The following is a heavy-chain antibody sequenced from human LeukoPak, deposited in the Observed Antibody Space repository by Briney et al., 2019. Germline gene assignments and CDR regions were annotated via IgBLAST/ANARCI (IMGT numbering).Heavy chain of an antibody. J-gene: IGHJ4*02. Sequence: SETLSLTCTVSGDSISSGNYWGWIRQPPGKGLEWIGSIFHTGSTYFNLSLKSRVTISVDTSKNQFSLKLSSVTAADTAVYYCARESAGYSSGWYYYFDYWGQGTLVTVSS. CDR1: GDSISSGNY. V-gene: IGHV4-38-2*02. D-gene: IGHD6-19*01. CDR3: ARESAGYSSGWYYYFDY. CDR2: IFHTGST.